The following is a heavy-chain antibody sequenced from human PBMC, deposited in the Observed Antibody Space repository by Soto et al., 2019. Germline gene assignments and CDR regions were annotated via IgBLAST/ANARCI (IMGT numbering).Heavy chain of an antibody. CDR3: AKDWGSSGWFNWFNP. V-gene: IGHV3-30*18. CDR2: ISHSGTSK. CDR1: GFTVATTG. D-gene: IGHD6-19*01. J-gene: IGHJ5*02. Sequence: QVQLVESGGGVVQPGESLQVACAASGFTVATTGMHWVRQAPGKGLEWVAMISHSGTSKVYIDSVQGRFTISRDNARNNLYLQMSSQRPEDTAIYYCAKDWGSSGWFNWFNPWGQGVLVTVSS.